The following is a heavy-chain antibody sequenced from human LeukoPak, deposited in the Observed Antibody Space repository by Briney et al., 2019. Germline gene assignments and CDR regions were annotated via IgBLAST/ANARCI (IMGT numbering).Heavy chain of an antibody. CDR1: GGSISSYY. CDR2: IYYSGST. CDR3: ARDFSPRTKYYYMDV. J-gene: IGHJ6*03. Sequence: SETLSLTCTVSGGSISSYYWSWIRQPPGKGLEWVGYIYYSGSTNYNPSLKSRVTISVDTSKSQFSLKLSSVTAANTAVYYCARDFSPRTKYYYMDVWGKGTTVTVPS. D-gene: IGHD2-8*01. V-gene: IGHV4-59*01.